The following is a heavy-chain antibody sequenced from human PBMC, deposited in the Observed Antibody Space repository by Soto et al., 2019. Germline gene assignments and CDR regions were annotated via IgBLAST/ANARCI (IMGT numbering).Heavy chain of an antibody. D-gene: IGHD3-3*01. CDR1: GFTFSSYW. CDR3: ARDLFGTTEWLLIFVY. J-gene: IGHJ4*02. V-gene: IGHV3-7*01. Sequence: GSLRLSCAASGFTFSSYWMSWVRQAPGKGLEWVANIRQDGSEKYYVDSVKGRFTISRDNAKSSLYLQMNSLRAEDTAVYYCARDLFGTTEWLLIFVYWGQGTLVTVSS. CDR2: IRQDGSEK.